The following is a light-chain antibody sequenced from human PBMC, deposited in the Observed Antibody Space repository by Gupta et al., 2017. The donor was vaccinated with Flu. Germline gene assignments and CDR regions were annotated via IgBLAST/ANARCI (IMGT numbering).Light chain of an antibody. V-gene: IGKV3-15*01. CDR3: LQDNDGPLT. CDR1: QTVGSD. Sequence: EIVMTQSPATLSVSPGERATLSCRASQTVGSDLAWYQQKPGQAPRLLIYGAFTRATGIPSRFSGGGSGSEFTLTISSLQSEDFAVYYCLQDNDGPLTFGQGTKVEIK. J-gene: IGKJ1*01. CDR2: GAF.